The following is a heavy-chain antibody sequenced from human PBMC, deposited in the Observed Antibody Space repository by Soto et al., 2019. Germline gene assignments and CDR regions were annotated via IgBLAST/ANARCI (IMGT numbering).Heavy chain of an antibody. CDR3: AREDSGYEDYYYYGMDV. Sequence: PSETLSLTCTVSGGSISSGGYYWSWIRQHPGKGLEWIGYIYYSGSTYYNPSLKSRVTISVDTSKNQFSLKLSSVTAADTAVYYCAREDSGYEDYYYYGMDVWGQGTTVTVSS. J-gene: IGHJ6*02. CDR2: IYYSGST. V-gene: IGHV4-31*03. D-gene: IGHD5-12*01. CDR1: GGSISSGGYY.